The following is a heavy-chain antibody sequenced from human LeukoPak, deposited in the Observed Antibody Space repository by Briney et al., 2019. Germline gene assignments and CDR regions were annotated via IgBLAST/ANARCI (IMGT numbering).Heavy chain of an antibody. V-gene: IGHV1-69*04. CDR3: ARASQQLALGY. CDR2: IIPILGIA. J-gene: IGHJ4*02. Sequence: SVKVSCKASGGTFSSYAISWVRQAPGQGLEWMGRIIPILGIANYAQKFQGRVTITADKSTSTAYMELSSLRSEDTAVYYCARASQQLALGYWGQGTLVTVSS. D-gene: IGHD6-13*01. CDR1: GGTFSSYA.